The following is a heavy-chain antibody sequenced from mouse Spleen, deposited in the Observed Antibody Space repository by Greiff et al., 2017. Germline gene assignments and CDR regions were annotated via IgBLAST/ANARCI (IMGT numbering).Heavy chain of an antibody. CDR2: INPYNGDT. Sequence: EVQVVESGPELVKPGDSVKISCKASGYSFTGYFMNWVMQSHGKSLEWIGRINPYNGDTFYNQKFKGKATLTVDKSSSTAHMELRSLTSEDSAVYYCARNDDAMDYWGQGTSVTVSS. J-gene: IGHJ4*01. CDR1: GYSFTGYF. V-gene: IGHV1-20*01. CDR3: ARNDDAMDY. D-gene: IGHD2-3*01.